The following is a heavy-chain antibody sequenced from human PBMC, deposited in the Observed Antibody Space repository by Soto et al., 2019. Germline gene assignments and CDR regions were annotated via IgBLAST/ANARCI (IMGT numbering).Heavy chain of an antibody. V-gene: IGHV4-31*03. CDR1: GGSISRGGYY. CDR2: IYYSGST. D-gene: IGHD2-2*01. CDR3: ARGSRAVRSRYQLLPRGWDRYYFDY. J-gene: IGHJ4*02. Sequence: LWRPLSLTCTVSGGSISRGGYYWSLIRQHPGKGLEWIGYIYYSGSTYYNPSLKSRVTISVDTSKNQFSLKLSSVTAADTAVYYCARGSRAVRSRYQLLPRGWDRYYFDYWGQGTLVTVSS.